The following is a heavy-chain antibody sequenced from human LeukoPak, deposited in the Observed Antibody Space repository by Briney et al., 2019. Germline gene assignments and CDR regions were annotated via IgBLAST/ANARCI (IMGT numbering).Heavy chain of an antibody. CDR1: GFTLSSYA. Sequence: GGSLRLSCAASGFTLSSYAMNWVRQAPGKGLEWVSYISSSGSTIYYADSVKGRFTISRDNAKNSLYLQMNSLRAEDTAVYYCARAPVTYSSFLDYWGQGTLVTVSS. V-gene: IGHV3-48*03. J-gene: IGHJ4*02. CDR3: ARAPVTYSSFLDY. CDR2: ISSSGSTI. D-gene: IGHD4-17*01.